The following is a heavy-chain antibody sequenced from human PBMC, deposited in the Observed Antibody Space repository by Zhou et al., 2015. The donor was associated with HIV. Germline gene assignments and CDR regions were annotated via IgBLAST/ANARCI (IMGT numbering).Heavy chain of an antibody. V-gene: IGHV1-69*06. CDR3: ARASVLRFLEWFQYYYYYGMDV. Sequence: QVQLVQSGAEVKKPGSSVKVSCKASGGTFSSYAISWVRQAPGQGLEWMGGIIPIFGTANYAQKFQGRVTITADKSTSTAYMELSSLRSEDTAVYYCARASVLRFLEWFQYYYYYGMDVWGQGTTVTVSS. D-gene: IGHD3-3*01. CDR2: IIPIFGTA. J-gene: IGHJ6*02. CDR1: GGTFSSYA.